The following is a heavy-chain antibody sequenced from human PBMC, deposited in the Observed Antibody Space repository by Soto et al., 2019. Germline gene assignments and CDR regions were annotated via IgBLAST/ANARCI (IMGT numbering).Heavy chain of an antibody. V-gene: IGHV4-39*01. CDR1: GGSISSSSYY. CDR2: IYYSGST. J-gene: IGHJ3*02. Sequence: TSETLSLTCTVSGGSISSSSYYWGWIRQPPGKGLEWIGSIYYSGSTYYNPSLKSRVTISVDTSKNQFSLKLSSVTAADTAVYYCARRTGSNYYGSGSYLFGWGTHNHDAFDIWGQGTMVTVSS. D-gene: IGHD3-10*01. CDR3: ARRTGSNYYGSGSYLFGWGTHNHDAFDI.